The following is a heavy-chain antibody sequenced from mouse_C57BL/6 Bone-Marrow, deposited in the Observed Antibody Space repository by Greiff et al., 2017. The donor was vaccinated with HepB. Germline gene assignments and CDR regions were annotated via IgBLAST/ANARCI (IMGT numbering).Heavy chain of an antibody. V-gene: IGHV1-18*01. CDR3: ARGTYYYGSSSYAMDY. CDR1: GYTFTDYN. J-gene: IGHJ4*01. CDR2: INPNNGGT. Sequence: EVQLQQSGPELVKPGASVKIPCKASGYTFTDYNMDWVKQSHGKSLEWIGDINPNNGGTIYNQKFKGKATLTVDKSSSTAYMELRSLTSEDTAVYYCARGTYYYGSSSYAMDYWGQGTSVTVSS. D-gene: IGHD1-1*01.